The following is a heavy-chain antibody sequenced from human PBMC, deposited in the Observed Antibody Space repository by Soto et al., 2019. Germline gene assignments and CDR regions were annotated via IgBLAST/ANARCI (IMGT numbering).Heavy chain of an antibody. J-gene: IGHJ3*02. CDR2: IKSKTDGGTT. Sequence: WGSLIVSCAASGFTFSNAWMSWVRQAPGKGLERVGVIKSKTDGGTTDYAAPVKGRFTISRYDSKNTLYLQMNSLKTEDTAVYYCTTDPLMITFGGVIVPADAFDIWGQGTMVTVSS. CDR3: TTDPLMITFGGVIVPADAFDI. CDR1: GFTFSNAW. D-gene: IGHD3-16*02. V-gene: IGHV3-15*01.